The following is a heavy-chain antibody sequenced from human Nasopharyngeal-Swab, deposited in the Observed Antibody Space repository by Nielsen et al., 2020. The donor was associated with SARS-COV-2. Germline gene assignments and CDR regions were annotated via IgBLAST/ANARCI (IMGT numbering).Heavy chain of an antibody. Sequence: GSLGLPCTVSGGSISSYYWSWIRQPPGKGLEWIGYIYYSGSTNYNPSLKSRVTISVDTSKNQFSLKLSSVTAADTAIYYCARDGRSSWYFDLWGRGTLVTVSS. CDR1: GGSISSYY. J-gene: IGHJ2*01. CDR3: ARDGRSSWYFDL. V-gene: IGHV4-59*01. CDR2: IYYSGST.